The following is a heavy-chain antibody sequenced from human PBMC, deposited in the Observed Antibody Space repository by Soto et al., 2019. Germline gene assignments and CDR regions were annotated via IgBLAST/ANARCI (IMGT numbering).Heavy chain of an antibody. CDR1: GYTFTSYD. V-gene: IGHV1-8*01. CDR3: VRDRVGWLDV. D-gene: IGHD1-26*01. Sequence: QVQLVQSGAEVKKPGASVKVSCKASGYTFTSYDINWVRQATGQGLEWMGWMNPNSGNTGYAQKFQGNVLIASNSSISTAYTELSSLRSEVTAVYYYVRDRVGWLDVWGQGTTVTVSS. J-gene: IGHJ6*02. CDR2: MNPNSGNT.